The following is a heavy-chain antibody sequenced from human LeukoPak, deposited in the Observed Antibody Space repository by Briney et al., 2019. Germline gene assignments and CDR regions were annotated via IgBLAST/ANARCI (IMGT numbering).Heavy chain of an antibody. Sequence: PSETLSLTCTVSGGSISSGGYYWSWIRQHPGKGLEWIGYIYYSGSTYYNPSLKSRVTISVDTSKNQFSLKLSSVTAADTAVYYCARSGITIFGAPMDVWGKGTTVTVSS. CDR3: ARSGITIFGAPMDV. CDR1: GGSISSGGYY. D-gene: IGHD3-3*01. CDR2: IYYSGST. J-gene: IGHJ6*03. V-gene: IGHV4-31*03.